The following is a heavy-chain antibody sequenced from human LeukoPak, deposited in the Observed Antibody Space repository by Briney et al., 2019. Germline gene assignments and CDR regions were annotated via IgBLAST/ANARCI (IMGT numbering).Heavy chain of an antibody. CDR3: ARWYYDSSGYYSNDAFDI. D-gene: IGHD3-22*01. V-gene: IGHV1-2*02. Sequence: ASVKVSCKASGYTFTGYYMHWVRQAPGQGLEWMGWINPNSGGTNYAQKFQGRVTMTTDTSTSTAYMELRSLRSDDTAVYYCARWYYDSSGYYSNDAFDIWGQGTMVTVSS. J-gene: IGHJ3*02. CDR2: INPNSGGT. CDR1: GYTFTGYY.